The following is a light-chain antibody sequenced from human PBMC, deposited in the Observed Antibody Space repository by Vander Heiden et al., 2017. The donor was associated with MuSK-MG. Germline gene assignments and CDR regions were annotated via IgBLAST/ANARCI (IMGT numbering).Light chain of an antibody. J-gene: IGKJ5*01. Sequence: IQMTQAPSSLSASVGDRVTITCQASQQIGTYLNWYQQKPGKAPDLLIFDASNFITRVPSRFHGRGSVTDFTFTIISLHPTDFATYYSQQYYAEPPTFGQGTRLQI. CDR2: DAS. V-gene: IGKV1-33*01. CDR1: QQIGTY. CDR3: QQYYAEPPT.